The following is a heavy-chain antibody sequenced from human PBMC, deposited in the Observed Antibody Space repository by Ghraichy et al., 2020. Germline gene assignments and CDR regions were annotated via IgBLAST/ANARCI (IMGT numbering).Heavy chain of an antibody. CDR1: GFTVSSNY. Sequence: GGSLRLSCAASGFTVSSNYMSWVRQAPGKGLEWVSVIYSGGSTYYADSVKGRFTISRDNSKNTLYLQMNSLRAEDTAVYYCARDSRLEHESKNFDYWGQGTLVTVSS. CDR2: IYSGGST. D-gene: IGHD6-25*01. CDR3: ARDSRLEHESKNFDY. V-gene: IGHV3-66*01. J-gene: IGHJ4*02.